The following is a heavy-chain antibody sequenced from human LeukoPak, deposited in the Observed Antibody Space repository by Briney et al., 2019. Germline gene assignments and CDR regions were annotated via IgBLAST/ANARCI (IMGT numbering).Heavy chain of an antibody. Sequence: SETLSLTCTVSGGSISSGSDYWGWIRQAPGKGLEWIGSIYYTENTYYNSSLKSRVTISVDTSKNQFSLKLNSVTAADTALYFCARRTYSAAYWKHFDYWGQGTLVTVSS. D-gene: IGHD1-1*01. CDR2: IYYTENT. V-gene: IGHV4-39*01. CDR3: ARRTYSAAYWKHFDY. CDR1: GGSISSGSDY. J-gene: IGHJ4*02.